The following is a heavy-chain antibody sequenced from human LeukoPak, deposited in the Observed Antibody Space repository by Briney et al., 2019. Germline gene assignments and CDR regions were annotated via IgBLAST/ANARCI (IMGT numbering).Heavy chain of an antibody. J-gene: IGHJ4*02. CDR3: AKVGYSSSWYYFDY. D-gene: IGHD6-13*01. CDR1: GFTFDDYA. Sequence: GGSLRLSCAASGFTFDDYAMHWVRQAPGKGLEWVSGISWNSGSIGYADSVKGRFTISRDNAKNPLYLQMNSLRAEDTALYYCAKVGYSSSWYYFDYWGQGTLVTVSS. V-gene: IGHV3-9*01. CDR2: ISWNSGSI.